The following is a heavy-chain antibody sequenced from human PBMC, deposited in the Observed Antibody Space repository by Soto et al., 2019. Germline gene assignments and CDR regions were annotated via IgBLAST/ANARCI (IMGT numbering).Heavy chain of an antibody. CDR3: AREEYYYGLGAFFDY. V-gene: IGHV1-69*08. Sequence: QVQLVQSGAEVKKPGSSVKVSCKASGGTFSSYTISWVRQAPGQGLEWMGRIIPILGIANYAQKFQGRVTITADKSTSTAYMELSSLRSEDTAVYYCAREEYYYGLGAFFDYWGQGTLVTVSS. J-gene: IGHJ4*02. D-gene: IGHD3-10*01. CDR1: GGTFSSYT. CDR2: IIPILGIA.